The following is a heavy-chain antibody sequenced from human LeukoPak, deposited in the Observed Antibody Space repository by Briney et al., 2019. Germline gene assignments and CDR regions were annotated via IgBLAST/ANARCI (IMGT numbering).Heavy chain of an antibody. CDR2: IYYSGST. V-gene: IGHV4-59*01. Sequence: SETLSLTCTVSGVSMSSYYWTWVRQPPGKGLEWIGDIYYSGSTNYNPSLKSRVTISVDTSKNQFFLILSSVTAADTAVYYCARAYSGSYSYFDHWGQGTLVTVSS. J-gene: IGHJ4*02. CDR1: GVSMSSYY. D-gene: IGHD1-26*01. CDR3: ARAYSGSYSYFDH.